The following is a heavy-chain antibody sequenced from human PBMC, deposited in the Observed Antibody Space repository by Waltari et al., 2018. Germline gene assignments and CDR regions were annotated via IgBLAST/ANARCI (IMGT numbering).Heavy chain of an antibody. CDR1: GYTFTSYY. V-gene: IGHV1-46*01. CDR2: INPSGGST. CDR3: ARGQRGLLDFDY. D-gene: IGHD1-26*01. J-gene: IGHJ4*02. Sequence: QVQLVQSGAEVKKPGASVKVSCKASGYTFTSYYMHRVRQAPGQGLEWMGIINPSGGSTSYAQKFQGRGTMTRDTSTSTVYMELSSLRSEDTAVYYCARGQRGLLDFDYWGQGTLVTVSS.